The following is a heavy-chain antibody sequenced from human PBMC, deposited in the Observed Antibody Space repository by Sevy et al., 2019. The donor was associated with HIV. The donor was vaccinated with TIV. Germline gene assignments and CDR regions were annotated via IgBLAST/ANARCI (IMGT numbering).Heavy chain of an antibody. CDR1: GFTFSSYS. D-gene: IGHD6-25*01. CDR2: ISSSSSYI. J-gene: IGHJ4*02. CDR3: ASDLGPRGGPRYFDY. V-gene: IGHV3-21*01. Sequence: GGSLRLSCAASGFTFSSYSMNWVRQAPGKGLEWVSSISSSSSYIYYADSVKGRFTISRDNAKNSLYLQMNSLRAEDTAVYYCASDLGPRGGPRYFDYWGQGTLVTVSS.